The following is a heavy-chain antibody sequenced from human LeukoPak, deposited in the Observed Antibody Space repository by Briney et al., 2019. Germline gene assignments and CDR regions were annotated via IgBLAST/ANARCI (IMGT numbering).Heavy chain of an antibody. J-gene: IGHJ4*02. Sequence: GGSLRLSCAASRIAFSNYAVSWVRQAPGKGLEWVSGMSGRGVSTYYADSVKGRFTISSDNSKNTLYLQMNSLRAEDTAIYYCAKDCNGGNCYIDYWGQGTMVTVAS. D-gene: IGHD2-15*01. CDR3: AKDCNGGNCYIDY. CDR2: MSGRGVST. CDR1: RIAFSNYA. V-gene: IGHV3-23*01.